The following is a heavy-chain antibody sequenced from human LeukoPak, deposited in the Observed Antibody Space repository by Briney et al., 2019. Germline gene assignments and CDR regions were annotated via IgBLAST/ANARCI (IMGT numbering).Heavy chain of an antibody. CDR1: GYTFTGYY. CDR3: ARDSGWGSYPRWWFDP. J-gene: IGHJ5*02. CDR2: INPNSGGT. D-gene: IGHD1-26*01. V-gene: IGHV1-2*02. Sequence: ASVKVPCKASGYTFTGYYMHWVRQAPGQGLEWMGWINPNSGGTNYAQKFQGRVTMTRDTSISTAYMELSRLRSDDTAVYYCARDSGWGSYPRWWFDPWGQGTLVTVSS.